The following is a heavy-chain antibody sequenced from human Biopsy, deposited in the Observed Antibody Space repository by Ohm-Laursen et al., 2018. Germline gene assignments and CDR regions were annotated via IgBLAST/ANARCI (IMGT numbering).Heavy chain of an antibody. Sequence: ASVKVSCTVSGSTLTELSMHWVRQAPGKGLEWMGGFAPENGKTVYAQNFQARVSMTEDTSTDTAYMEMRSLRSEDTAVYYCAADINVWNVNYWGQGTQVTVSS. D-gene: IGHD1-1*01. CDR3: AADINVWNVNY. CDR1: GSTLTELS. CDR2: FAPENGKT. V-gene: IGHV1-24*01. J-gene: IGHJ4*02.